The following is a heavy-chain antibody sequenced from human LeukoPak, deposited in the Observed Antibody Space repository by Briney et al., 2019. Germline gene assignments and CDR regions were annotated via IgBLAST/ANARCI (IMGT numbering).Heavy chain of an antibody. Sequence: SETLSLTCTVSGGSISSGSYYWSWIRQPAGKGLEWIGRIYTSGSTNYNPSLKSRVTISVDTSKNQFSLKLSSVTAADTAVYYCARGPYWLGRKYYDFWSGYYTDTGFDPWGQGTLVTVSS. CDR1: GGSISSGSYY. V-gene: IGHV4-61*02. CDR2: IYTSGST. J-gene: IGHJ5*02. D-gene: IGHD3-3*01. CDR3: ARGPYWLGRKYYDFWSGYYTDTGFDP.